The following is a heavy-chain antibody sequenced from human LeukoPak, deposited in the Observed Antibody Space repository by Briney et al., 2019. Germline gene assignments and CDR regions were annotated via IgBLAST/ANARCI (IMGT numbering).Heavy chain of an antibody. J-gene: IGHJ4*02. CDR1: GFTFSSYG. CDR2: IGTAGDT. V-gene: IGHV3-13*01. CDR3: ARVGYSYGYDY. Sequence: GGSLRLSCAASGFTFSSYGMHWVRQAPGKGLEWVSAIGTAGDTYYPGSVKGRFTISRENAKNSLYLQMNSLRAGDTAVYYCARVGYSYGYDYWGQGTLVTVSS. D-gene: IGHD5-18*01.